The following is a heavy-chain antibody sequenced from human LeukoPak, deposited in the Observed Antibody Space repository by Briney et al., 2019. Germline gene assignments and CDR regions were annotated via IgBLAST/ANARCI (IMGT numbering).Heavy chain of an antibody. D-gene: IGHD3-9*01. J-gene: IGHJ5*02. CDR3: ASRVLRYFDWLFDP. CDR1: GFTFSSYA. Sequence: GSLRLSCAASGFTFSSYAMSWIRQPPGKGLEWIGEINHSGSTNYNPSLKSRVTISVDTSKNQFSLKLSSVTAADTAVYYCASRVLRYFDWLFDPWGQGTLVTVSS. CDR2: INHSGST. V-gene: IGHV4-34*01.